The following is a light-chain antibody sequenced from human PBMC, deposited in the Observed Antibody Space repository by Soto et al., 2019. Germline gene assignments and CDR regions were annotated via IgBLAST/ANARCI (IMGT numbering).Light chain of an antibody. CDR1: RSDVGSYNL. Sequence: QSALTQPASVSGSPGQSITISCTGTRSDVGSYNLVSWYQQHPGTAPKLILYEGSKRPSGVSHRFSGFRSGSTASLTISGLQAEDEADYYCCSYSGSSTWMFGGGTKVTVL. V-gene: IGLV2-23*01. J-gene: IGLJ3*02. CDR3: CSYSGSSTWM. CDR2: EGS.